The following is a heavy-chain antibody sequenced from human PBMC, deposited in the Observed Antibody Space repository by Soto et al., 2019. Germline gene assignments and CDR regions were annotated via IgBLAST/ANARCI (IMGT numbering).Heavy chain of an antibody. CDR2: ISYDGSNK. J-gene: IGHJ6*02. CDR1: GFTFSSYA. D-gene: IGHD3-22*01. Sequence: QVQLVESGGDVVQPGRSLRLSCAASGFTFSSYAMHWVRQAPGEGLEWVAVISYDGSNKYYADSVKGRFTISRDNSKNTLYLQMNSLRAEDTAVYYCARAVISSGYYGYYGMDVWGQGTTVTVSS. CDR3: ARAVISSGYYGYYGMDV. V-gene: IGHV3-30-3*01.